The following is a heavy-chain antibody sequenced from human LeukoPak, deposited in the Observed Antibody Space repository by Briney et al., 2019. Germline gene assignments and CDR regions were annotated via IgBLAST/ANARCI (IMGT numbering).Heavy chain of an antibody. CDR3: AREQWLPYFDY. Sequence: SETLSLTCTVSGGSISSGSYYWSWIRQPAGKGLEWIGRIYIGGSTNYNLSLKSRVIISKDTSKNQFSLKLSSVTAADTAVYYCAREQWLPYFDYWGQGTLVTVSS. CDR2: IYIGGST. D-gene: IGHD6-19*01. CDR1: GGSISSGSYY. V-gene: IGHV4-61*02. J-gene: IGHJ4*02.